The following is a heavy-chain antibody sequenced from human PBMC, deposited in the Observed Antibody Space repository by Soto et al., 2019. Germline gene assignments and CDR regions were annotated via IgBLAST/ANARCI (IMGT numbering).Heavy chain of an antibody. CDR1: GFTFSSYS. CDR2: ISSSSSTI. V-gene: IGHV3-48*02. J-gene: IGHJ6*02. CDR3: ARDPYYYDSSGEYYYYYGMDV. Sequence: EVQLVESGGGLVQPGGSLRLSCAASGFTFSSYSMNWVRQAPGKGLEWVSYISSSSSTIYYADSVKGRFTISRDNAKNSLYLQMNSLRDEDTAVYYCARDPYYYDSSGEYYYYYGMDVWGQGTTVTVSS. D-gene: IGHD3-22*01.